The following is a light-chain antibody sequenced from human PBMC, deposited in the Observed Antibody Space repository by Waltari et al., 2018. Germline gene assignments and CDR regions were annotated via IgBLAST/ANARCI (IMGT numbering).Light chain of an antibody. V-gene: IGLV1-47*01. CDR1: RSNIGNNY. CDR3: AVWDDSLSGRV. J-gene: IGLJ3*02. CDR2: RNN. Sequence: QSVLTQPPSASGTPGQRVTISCSGSRSNIGNNYVNWYQQLPGTAPKLLINRNNQRPSGVPDRFSGSKSGTSASLAISGLRSEDEADYYCAVWDDSLSGRVFGGGTKVTVL.